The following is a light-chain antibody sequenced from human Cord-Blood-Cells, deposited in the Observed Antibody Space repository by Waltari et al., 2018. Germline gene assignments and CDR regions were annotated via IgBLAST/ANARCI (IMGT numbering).Light chain of an antibody. CDR1: QSVSSY. V-gene: IGKV3-11*01. CDR3: QQRSNWPRA. J-gene: IGKJ4*01. CDR2: DAS. Sequence: EIVLTQSPATLSLSPGERATLSCRASQSVSSYLAWYQRKPGQAPRLLVYDASNRATGIPARFSCSGSGTDFTLTISSLEPEDFAVYYGQQRSNWPRAFGGGTKVEIK.